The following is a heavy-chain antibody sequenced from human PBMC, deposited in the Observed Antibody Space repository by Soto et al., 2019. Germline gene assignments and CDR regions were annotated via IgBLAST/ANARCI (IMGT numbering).Heavy chain of an antibody. CDR1: RGTFSSYA. V-gene: IGHV1-69*13. Sequence: ASVKVSCKASRGTFSSYAISWVRQAPGQGLEWMGGIIPIFGTANYAQKFQGRVTITADESTSTAYMELSSLRSDDTAIYFCARMATSGTLNWFDPWGQGTLVTVSS. CDR2: IIPIFGTA. J-gene: IGHJ5*02. CDR3: ARMATSGTLNWFDP.